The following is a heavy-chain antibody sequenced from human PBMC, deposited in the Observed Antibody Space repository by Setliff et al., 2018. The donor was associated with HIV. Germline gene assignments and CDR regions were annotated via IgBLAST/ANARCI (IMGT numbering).Heavy chain of an antibody. V-gene: IGHV4-34*01. D-gene: IGHD3-10*01. CDR3: SRGLGITMVRGIRTFDP. CDR2: INQSGGT. Sequence: PSETLSLTFAVYNTSVSGYYWTWIRQSPGRGLEWIGEINQSGGTDYNPSLRSRVYMSLDTSKNQFSLKLLSVTSADSAVYYCSRGLGITMVRGIRTFDPWGQGNQVTVSS. CDR1: NTSVSGYY. J-gene: IGHJ5*02.